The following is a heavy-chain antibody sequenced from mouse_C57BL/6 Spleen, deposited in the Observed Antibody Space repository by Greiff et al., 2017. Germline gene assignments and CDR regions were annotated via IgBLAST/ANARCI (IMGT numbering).Heavy chain of an antibody. CDR2: IDPENGDT. D-gene: IGHD1-1*01. Sequence: VQLQQSGAELVRPGASVKLSCTASGFNIQDDYMHWVKQRPEQGLEWIGWIDPENGDTAYASKFQGKATITADTSSNTAYLQLSSLTSEDTAVYYCTRGFTTVVAYYAMDYWGQGTSVTVSS. CDR1: GFNIQDDY. CDR3: TRGFTTVVAYYAMDY. V-gene: IGHV14-4*01. J-gene: IGHJ4*01.